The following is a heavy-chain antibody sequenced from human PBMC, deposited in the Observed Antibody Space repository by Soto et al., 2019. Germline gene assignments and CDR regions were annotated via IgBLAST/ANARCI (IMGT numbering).Heavy chain of an antibody. D-gene: IGHD4-17*01. Sequence: ASVKVACKASGYTFTSYDMHWVRQAPGQGLEWMGIINPSGGSTSYAQKFQGRVTMTRDTSTSTVYMELSSLRSEDTAVYYCARDTALDAFDIWGQGTMVTVSS. CDR2: INPSGGST. J-gene: IGHJ3*02. CDR1: GYTFTSYD. V-gene: IGHV1-46*03. CDR3: ARDTALDAFDI.